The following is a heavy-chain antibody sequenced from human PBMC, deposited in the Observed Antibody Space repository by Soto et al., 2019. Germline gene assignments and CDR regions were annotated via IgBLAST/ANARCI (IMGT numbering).Heavy chain of an antibody. D-gene: IGHD3-3*01. CDR3: ARGSDYDFWSGYYWDYYYYGMDV. CDR2: INPNSGGT. J-gene: IGHJ6*02. CDR1: GYTFTGYY. Sequence: ASVNVSCKASGYTFTGYYMHWVRQAPGQGLEWMGWINPNSGGTNYAQKFQGWVTMTRDTSISTAYMELSRLRSDDTAVYYCARGSDYDFWSGYYWDYYYYGMDVWGQGTTVTVSS. V-gene: IGHV1-2*04.